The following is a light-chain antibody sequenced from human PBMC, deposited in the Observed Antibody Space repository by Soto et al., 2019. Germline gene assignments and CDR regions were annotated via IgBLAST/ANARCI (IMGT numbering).Light chain of an antibody. Sequence: IQLTQSPSSLSASVGDRVTISCRASQGISSHLAWYQQKPGKAPKLLIYAASSLQSGVPSRFSGSGSGTDFTLTISSLQPEDFATYYCQQSYSTPPFTFGQGTRLEIK. J-gene: IGKJ5*01. CDR1: QGISSH. CDR3: QQSYSTPPFT. V-gene: IGKV1-39*01. CDR2: AAS.